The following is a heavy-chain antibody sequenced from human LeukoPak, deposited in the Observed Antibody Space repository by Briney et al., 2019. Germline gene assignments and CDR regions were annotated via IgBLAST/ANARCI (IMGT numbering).Heavy chain of an antibody. V-gene: IGHV4-39*01. J-gene: IGHJ4*02. CDR1: GGSISSSSYY. CDR3: ARHFSCSGGSCSRGRLDY. Sequence: PSETLSLTCTVSGGSISSSSYYWGWIRQPPGKGLEWIGSICYSGSTYYNPSLKSRVTISVDTSKNQFSLKLSSVTAADTAVYYCARHFSCSGGSCSRGRLDYWGQGTLVTVSS. CDR2: ICYSGST. D-gene: IGHD2-15*01.